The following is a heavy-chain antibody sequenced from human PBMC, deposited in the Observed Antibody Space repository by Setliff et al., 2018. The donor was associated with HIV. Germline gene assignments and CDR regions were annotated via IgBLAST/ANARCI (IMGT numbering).Heavy chain of an antibody. V-gene: IGHV4-38-2*01. CDR1: GYSISSGYY. CDR2: IYYSGST. CDR3: ARHVVVFGVVIIVDYYMDV. D-gene: IGHD3-3*01. J-gene: IGHJ6*03. Sequence: PSETLSLTCDVSGYSISSGYYWGWIRQPPGKGLEWIGSIYYSGSTYYNPSLKSRVTISVDTSKNQFSLKLSSVTAADTAVYYCARHVVVFGVVIIVDYYMDVWGKGTTVTVSS.